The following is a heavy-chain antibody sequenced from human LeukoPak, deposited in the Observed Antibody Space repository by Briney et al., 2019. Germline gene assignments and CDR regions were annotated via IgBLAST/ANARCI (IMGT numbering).Heavy chain of an antibody. CDR3: AGVGYDILTGYYGDYYYYYMDV. V-gene: IGHV3-7*01. CDR1: GFTFSSYW. D-gene: IGHD3-9*01. CDR2: IKQDGSEK. J-gene: IGHJ6*03. Sequence: GGSLRLSCAASGFTFSSYWMSWVRQAPGKGLEWVANIKQDGSEKYYVDSVKGRFTISRDNAKNSLYLQMNSLRAEDTAVYYCAGVGYDILTGYYGDYYYYYMDVWGKGTTVTVSS.